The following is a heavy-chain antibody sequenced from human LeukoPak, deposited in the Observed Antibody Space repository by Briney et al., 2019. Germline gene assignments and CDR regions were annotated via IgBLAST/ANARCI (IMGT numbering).Heavy chain of an antibody. CDR3: ARDSEGRSDLDY. CDR1: GYTXTGYY. Sequence: ASVKVSCKASGYTXTGYYMHWVRQAPGQGLEWMGWINPNGGGTSYAQKFQGRVTMTRDTSISTAYMELSRLRSDDTAVYYCARDSEGRSDLDYWGQGTLVTVSS. V-gene: IGHV1-2*02. J-gene: IGHJ4*02. CDR2: INPNGGGT.